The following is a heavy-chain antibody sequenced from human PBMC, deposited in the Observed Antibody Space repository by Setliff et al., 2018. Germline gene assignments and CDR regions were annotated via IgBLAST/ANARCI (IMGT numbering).Heavy chain of an antibody. Sequence: ASVKVSCKAFGYTFAKYGTSWVRQAPGQGREWMGWISGYNGYTVYAQKLQGRVTLTTDTSTGTAYMEVRSLRSDDTAQYYCVRDRAAIVVGPPTAAFDIWGQGTMVTVSS. J-gene: IGHJ3*02. D-gene: IGHD2-15*01. CDR2: ISGYNGYT. V-gene: IGHV1-18*01. CDR1: GYTFAKYG. CDR3: VRDRAAIVVGPPTAAFDI.